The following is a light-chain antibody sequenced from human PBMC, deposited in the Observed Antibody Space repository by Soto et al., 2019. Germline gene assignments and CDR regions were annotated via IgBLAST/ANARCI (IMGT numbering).Light chain of an antibody. CDR1: QSVSSN. CDR3: QQYNNCPPIT. V-gene: IGKV3-15*01. Sequence: EIVMTQPPATLSVSPGERATLSCRASQSVSSNLAWYQQKPGQAPRLLIYGASTRATGIPARFSGSGSGTEFTLTISSLQSEDFAVYYCQQYNNCPPITFGQGTRLEIK. J-gene: IGKJ5*01. CDR2: GAS.